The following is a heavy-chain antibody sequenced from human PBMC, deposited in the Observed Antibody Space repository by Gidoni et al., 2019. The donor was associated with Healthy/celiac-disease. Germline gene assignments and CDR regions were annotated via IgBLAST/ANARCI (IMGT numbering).Heavy chain of an antibody. CDR2: IYYSGST. V-gene: IGHV4-59*01. CDR1: GGSISSYY. Sequence: QVQLQESGPGLVKPSETLSLTCTVSGGSISSYYWSRIRQPPGKGLEWIGYIYYSGSTNYNPSLKSRVTISVDTSKNQFSLKLSSVTAADTAVYYCARALRRPDWYFDLWGRGTLVTVSS. CDR3: ARALRRPDWYFDL. D-gene: IGHD4-17*01. J-gene: IGHJ2*01.